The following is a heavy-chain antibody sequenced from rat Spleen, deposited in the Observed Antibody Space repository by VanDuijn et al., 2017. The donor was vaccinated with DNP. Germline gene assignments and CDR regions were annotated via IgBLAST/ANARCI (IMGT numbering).Heavy chain of an antibody. D-gene: IGHD4-3*01. CDR2: ILYDGGST. J-gene: IGHJ2*01. Sequence: EVQLVESGGDLVQPGRSLKLFCAASGFTFSDYYMAWIRQAPTMGLEWVAYILYDGGSTKYGDSVKGRFTISRDNAKNTQYLQMSSLRSEDMATYYCARWNSGHFDYWGQGVMVPVSS. CDR3: ARWNSGHFDY. CDR1: GFTFSDYY. V-gene: IGHV5-22*01.